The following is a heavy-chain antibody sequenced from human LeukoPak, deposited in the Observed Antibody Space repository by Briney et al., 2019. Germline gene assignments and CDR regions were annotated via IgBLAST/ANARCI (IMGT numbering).Heavy chain of an antibody. V-gene: IGHV4-59*08. J-gene: IGHJ4*02. CDR2: IDYGGST. CDR1: GETFTGHY. Sequence: PSETLSLTCAVYGETFTGHYLSWVRQPPGKGLEWIGDIDYGGSTNYNPSLKSRVTISVETSKNQFSLKLRSVTAADTAVYYCARTLGGRVRGGTKGSFDYWGQGTLVTVSS. D-gene: IGHD3-10*01. CDR3: ARTLGGRVRGGTKGSFDY.